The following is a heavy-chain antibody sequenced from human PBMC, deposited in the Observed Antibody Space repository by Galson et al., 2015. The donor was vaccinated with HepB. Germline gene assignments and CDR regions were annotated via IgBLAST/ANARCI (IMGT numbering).Heavy chain of an antibody. J-gene: IGHJ4*02. CDR1: GDTFSRYA. CDR2: IIPIFGTS. CDR3: ARLNYDYIWGSYRSRYFDY. Sequence: SCKASGDTFSRYAVSWLRQAPGQGLEWMGGIIPIFGTSNYAQRFQGRVTITADKSTSTAYMELSSLKASDTAMYYCARLNYDYIWGSYRSRYFDYWGQETLVTVSS. D-gene: IGHD3-16*02. V-gene: IGHV1-69*06.